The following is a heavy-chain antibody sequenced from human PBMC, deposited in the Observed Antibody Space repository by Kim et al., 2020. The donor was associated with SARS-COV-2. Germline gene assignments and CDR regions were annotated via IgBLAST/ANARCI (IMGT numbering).Heavy chain of an antibody. CDR3: AKDRGSGIAAEGGYYFDY. Sequence: GGSLRLSCAASGFTFDDYTMHWVRQAPGKGLEWVSLISWDGGSTYYADSVKGRFTISRDNSKNSLYLQMNSLRTEDTALYYCAKDRGSGIAAEGGYYFDYWGQGTLVTVSS. CDR2: ISWDGGST. V-gene: IGHV3-43*01. J-gene: IGHJ4*02. D-gene: IGHD6-13*01. CDR1: GFTFDDYT.